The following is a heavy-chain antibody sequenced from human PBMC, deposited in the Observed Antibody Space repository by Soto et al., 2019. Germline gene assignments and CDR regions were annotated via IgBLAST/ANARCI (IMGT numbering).Heavy chain of an antibody. CDR1: GYTFATYG. Sequence: QVQLVQSGAEVKKPGASVKVSCKASGYTFATYGFSWVREAPGQGLECVGWISAHNGDTHYSRKFQGRVTLTTDTSTNTAYMELRSLTSDDTAVYFCTTEPIYYIDGSGYYPLGHWGQGTLVTVSS. D-gene: IGHD3-22*01. CDR2: ISAHNGDT. J-gene: IGHJ4*02. V-gene: IGHV1-18*04. CDR3: TTEPIYYIDGSGYYPLGH.